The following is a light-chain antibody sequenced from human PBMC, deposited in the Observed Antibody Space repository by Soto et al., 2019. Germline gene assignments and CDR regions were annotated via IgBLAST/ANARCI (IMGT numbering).Light chain of an antibody. CDR2: KAY. J-gene: IGKJ4*01. V-gene: IGKV1-5*03. Sequence: DIQMTQSPSTLSASVGDRVTITCRASQSISSWLAWYQQKPGKAPKLLIYKAYSLESGVPSRFSGSGSGTEFTLTISSLQHDDFATYYCQQYNSYPLTFGGGTKVEIK. CDR1: QSISSW. CDR3: QQYNSYPLT.